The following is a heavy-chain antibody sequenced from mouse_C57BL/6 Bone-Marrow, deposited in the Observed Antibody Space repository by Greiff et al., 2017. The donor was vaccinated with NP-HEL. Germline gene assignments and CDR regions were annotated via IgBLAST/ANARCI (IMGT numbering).Heavy chain of an antibody. Sequence: QVQLQQSGAELVRPGASVKLSCKASGYTLTDYYINWVKQRPGQGLEWIARIYPGSGNTYYNEKFKGKATLTAEKSSSTAYMQLSSLTSEDSAVYFCARWTHITTVVAPYAMDYWGQGTSVTVSS. J-gene: IGHJ4*01. CDR1: GYTLTDYY. CDR3: ARWTHITTVVAPYAMDY. V-gene: IGHV1-76*01. D-gene: IGHD1-1*01. CDR2: IYPGSGNT.